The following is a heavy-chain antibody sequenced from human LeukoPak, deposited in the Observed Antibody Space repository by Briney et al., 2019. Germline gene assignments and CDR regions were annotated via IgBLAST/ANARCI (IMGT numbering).Heavy chain of an antibody. Sequence: ASVKVSCKASGYTITSYGISRVRQAPGQGVEGMVWISAYNGNTNYAQKLQGRVTMTTDTSTSTAYMELRSLRSDDTAVYYCARNSVRQHWLYLADYWGQGTLVTVSS. D-gene: IGHD6-19*01. CDR2: ISAYNGNT. CDR3: ARNSVRQHWLYLADY. V-gene: IGHV1-18*01. CDR1: GYTITSYG. J-gene: IGHJ4*02.